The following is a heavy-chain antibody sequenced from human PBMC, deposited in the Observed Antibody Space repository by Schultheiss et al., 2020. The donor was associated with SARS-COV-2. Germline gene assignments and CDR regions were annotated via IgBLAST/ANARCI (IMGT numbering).Heavy chain of an antibody. CDR3: AKAITSGSYEGFDP. V-gene: IGHV3-23*01. CDR2: ISGSGGST. D-gene: IGHD1-26*01. CDR1: GFTFSSYA. Sequence: GGSLRLSCADSGFTFSSYAMSWVRQAPGKGLEWVSAISGSGGSTYYADSVKGRFTISRDNSKNTLYLQMNSLRAEDTAVYYCAKAITSGSYEGFDPWGQGTLVTVSS. J-gene: IGHJ5*02.